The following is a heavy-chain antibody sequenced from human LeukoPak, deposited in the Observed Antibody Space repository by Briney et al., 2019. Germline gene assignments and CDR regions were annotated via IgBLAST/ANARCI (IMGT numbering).Heavy chain of an antibody. CDR1: GGSISSGGYS. CDR3: ARGRGDYGDYGVDY. J-gene: IGHJ4*02. CDR2: IYYSGTT. V-gene: IGHV4-61*08. D-gene: IGHD4-17*01. Sequence: SETLSLTCAVSGGSISSGGYSWSWIRQPPGKGLEWIGYIYYSGTTNYNPSLKSRVTISVDTSKNQFSLKLSSVTAADTAVYYCARGRGDYGDYGVDYWGQGTLVTVSS.